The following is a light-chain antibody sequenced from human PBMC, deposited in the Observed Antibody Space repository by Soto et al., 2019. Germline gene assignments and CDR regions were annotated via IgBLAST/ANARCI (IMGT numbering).Light chain of an antibody. J-gene: IGKJ5*01. CDR2: ETS. Sequence: EIVLTQSPVTLSLSPGETATLSCRASQSVNTYLAWYQQKPGQAPRLLIYETSNRATDIPASISGSGSGTDFTLTISSLEPEDFAVYYCQHGGVFGQGTRLEIK. V-gene: IGKV3-11*01. CDR1: QSVNTY. CDR3: QHGGV.